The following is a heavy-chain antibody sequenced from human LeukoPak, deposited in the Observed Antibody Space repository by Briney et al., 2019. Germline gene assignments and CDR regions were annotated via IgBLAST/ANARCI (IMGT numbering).Heavy chain of an antibody. CDR2: IYYSGST. Sequence: PSETLSLTCTVSGGSISSYYWSWIRQPPGKGLEWIGYIYYSGSTNCNPSLKSRVTISVDTSKNQFSLKLSSVTAADAAAYYCARGYSSANWFDPWGQGTLVTVSS. CDR1: GGSISSYY. D-gene: IGHD6-25*01. J-gene: IGHJ5*02. V-gene: IGHV4-59*01. CDR3: ARGYSSANWFDP.